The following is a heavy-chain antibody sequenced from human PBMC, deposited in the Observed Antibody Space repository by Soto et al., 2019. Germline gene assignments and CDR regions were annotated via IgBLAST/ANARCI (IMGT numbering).Heavy chain of an antibody. D-gene: IGHD1-26*01. V-gene: IGHV3-48*02. CDR2: ISSSSRTI. J-gene: IGHJ4*02. CDR3: ARDGGSLGY. Sequence: EVQLVESGGGLVQPGGSLRLSCAASGFTFSSYSMNWVRQAPGKGLEWVSYISSSSRTIYYADSVKGRFTISRDNAKNSLYRQMNGLRDEDTAVYYCARDGGSLGYWGQGTLVTVPS. CDR1: GFTFSSYS.